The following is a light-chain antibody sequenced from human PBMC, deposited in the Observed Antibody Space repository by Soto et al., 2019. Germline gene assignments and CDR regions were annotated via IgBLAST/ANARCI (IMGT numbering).Light chain of an antibody. V-gene: IGLV2-14*01. CDR2: EVT. J-gene: IGLJ1*01. CDR1: SSDVGGYNS. CDR3: CSFTTSTTYV. Sequence: QSVLTQPASVSGSPGQSITISCTGTSSDVGGYNSVSWHQQHPGKAPKLIIYEVTHRPSGVSNRFSGSQSANTASLTISGLQAEDEADYYCCSFTTSTTYVFGTGTKVTVL.